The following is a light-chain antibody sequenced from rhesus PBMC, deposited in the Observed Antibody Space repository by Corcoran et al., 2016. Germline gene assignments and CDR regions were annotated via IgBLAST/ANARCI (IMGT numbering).Light chain of an antibody. Sequence: DIQMSQSPSSLSASVGDRVTITCRASQGISSYLNWYQQKPGKAPKLLIYYANSLASGVPSRFSGSGSGTEFTLTISSLQREDVATYYCQQGNSNPRTFGQGTKVEIK. CDR3: QQGNSNPRT. CDR2: YAN. J-gene: IGKJ1*01. CDR1: QGISSY. V-gene: IGKV1-32*02.